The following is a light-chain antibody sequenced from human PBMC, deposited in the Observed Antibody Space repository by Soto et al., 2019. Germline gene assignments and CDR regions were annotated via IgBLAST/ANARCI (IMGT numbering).Light chain of an antibody. CDR2: VAS. J-gene: IGKJ4*01. V-gene: IGKV3-15*01. CDR1: QTISSN. Sequence: EMVMTQFPATLSVSPGERATLSCRASQTISSNLAWYQQKPGQAPRLLIYVASTSATGIPARFRGSGSGTEFTLTISSVQSEDFALYYCQHYNKWPLTFGGGTKVEIK. CDR3: QHYNKWPLT.